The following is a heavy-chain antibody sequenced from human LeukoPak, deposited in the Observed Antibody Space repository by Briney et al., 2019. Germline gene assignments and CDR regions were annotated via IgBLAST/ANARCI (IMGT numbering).Heavy chain of an antibody. CDR3: ATARNCSSTSCYPNWFDP. J-gene: IGHJ5*02. D-gene: IGHD2-2*01. CDR2: ISSSSSYI. V-gene: IGHV3-21*01. Sequence: PGGSLGLSCAASGFTFSSYSMNWVRQAPGKGLEWVSSISSSSSYIYYADSVKGRFTISRDNAKNSLYLQMNSLRAEDTAVYYCATARNCSSTSCYPNWFDPWGQGTLVTVSS. CDR1: GFTFSSYS.